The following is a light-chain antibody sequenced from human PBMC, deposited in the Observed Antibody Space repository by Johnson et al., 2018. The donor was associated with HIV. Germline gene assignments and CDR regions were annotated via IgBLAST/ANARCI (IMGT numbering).Light chain of an antibody. CDR2: DND. CDR1: TSNIGDHS. V-gene: IGLV1-51*02. CDR3: GTWDSGLNTYA. J-gene: IGLJ1*01. Sequence: QSVLTQPPSVSAAPGRWVTVSCSGTTSNIGDHSVSWFQHLPGAAPKLLIHDNDRRPSGVLDRFSGSTSPASATPDTTRLQTGDAADYYWGTWDSGLNTYAFGTGTKVTAL.